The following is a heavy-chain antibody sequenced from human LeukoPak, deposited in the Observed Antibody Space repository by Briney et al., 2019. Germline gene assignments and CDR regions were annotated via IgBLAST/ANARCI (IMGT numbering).Heavy chain of an antibody. V-gene: IGHV5-51*01. Sequence: GESLKISCKGSGYSFTSYWIGWVRQMPGKGLEWMGIIYPGDSDTRYSPSFQGQVTISADKSSSTAYLQWSSLKASDTAMYYCGRVPTPSWGGDCYIFDYWSQRTLVTLSS. CDR2: IYPGDSDT. CDR1: GYSFTSYW. CDR3: GRVPTPSWGGDCYIFDY. J-gene: IGHJ4*02. D-gene: IGHD2-21*02.